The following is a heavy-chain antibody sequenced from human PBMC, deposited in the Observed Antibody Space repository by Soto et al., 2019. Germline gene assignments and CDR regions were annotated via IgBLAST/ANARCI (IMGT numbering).Heavy chain of an antibody. D-gene: IGHD5-12*01. Sequence: ESGGGVVQPGRSLRLSCAASGFTFSSYGMHWVRQAPGKGLEWVAVIWYDGSNKYYADSVKGRFTISRDNSKNTLYLQMNSLRAEDTAVYYCARAGGYDWFDYWGQGTLVTVSS. CDR3: ARAGGYDWFDY. J-gene: IGHJ4*02. V-gene: IGHV3-33*01. CDR2: IWYDGSNK. CDR1: GFTFSSYG.